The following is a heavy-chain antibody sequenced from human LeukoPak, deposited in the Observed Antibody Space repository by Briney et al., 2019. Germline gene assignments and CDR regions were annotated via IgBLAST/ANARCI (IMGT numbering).Heavy chain of an antibody. CDR3: AGGPAGTAFDD. V-gene: IGHV4-4*07. CDR1: GVSISSYY. J-gene: IGHJ4*03. CDR2: IYTSGNT. Sequence: SETLSLTCTVSGVSISSYYWSGIRQPAGKGLEWIGRIYTSGNTNYKPSLKSRLTISVDKSKNHLSLKLSSLTAADTAFYYCAGGPAGTAFDDWGHGTLVTVSS. D-gene: IGHD1-1*01.